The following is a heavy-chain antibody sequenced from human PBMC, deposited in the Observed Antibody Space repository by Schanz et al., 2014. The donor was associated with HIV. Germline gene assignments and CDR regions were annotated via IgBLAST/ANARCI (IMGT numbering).Heavy chain of an antibody. V-gene: IGHV3-23*01. J-gene: IGHJ4*02. CDR2: ISGNGDST. CDR3: AKVDAAHKHIGAAGD. CDR1: GFTFNSYA. Sequence: EVQLLESGGCLVQPGGSLRLSCAASGFTFNSYAMKWVRQAPGKGLEWVSGISGNGDSTYYADSVKGRFTISRDYTKNTLYLQMNSLRAEDTAVYYCAKVDAAHKHIGAAGDWGQGTLVTVSS. D-gene: IGHD6-13*01.